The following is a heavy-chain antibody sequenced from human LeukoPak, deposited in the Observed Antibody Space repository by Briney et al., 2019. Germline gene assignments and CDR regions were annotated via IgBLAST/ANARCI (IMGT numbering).Heavy chain of an antibody. Sequence: GGSLRLSCSASGFTFSNYAMHWVRQAPGKGLEYVSVISSNGGSTYYADSVKGRFTISRDNSKKTVYFQMSSLRAEDTAVYYCAREQVVDAYFDYWGQGTLVTVSS. CDR2: ISSNGGST. CDR3: AREQVVDAYFDY. CDR1: GFTFSNYA. D-gene: IGHD5-24*01. J-gene: IGHJ4*02. V-gene: IGHV3-64*05.